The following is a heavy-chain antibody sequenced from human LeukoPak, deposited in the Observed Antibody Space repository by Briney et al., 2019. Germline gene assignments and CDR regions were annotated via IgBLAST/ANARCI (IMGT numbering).Heavy chain of an antibody. D-gene: IGHD3-10*01. J-gene: IGHJ6*03. CDR2: IYTSGST. CDR3: ARHDPQEYRGATLPLPMDV. CDR1: GGSISSGSYY. Sequence: SETLSLTCTVSGGSISSGSYYWSWIRQPAGKGLEWIGRIYTSGSTNYNPSLKSRVTISVDTSKNQFSLKLSSVTAADTAVYYCARHDPQEYRGATLPLPMDVWGKGTTVTISS. V-gene: IGHV4-61*02.